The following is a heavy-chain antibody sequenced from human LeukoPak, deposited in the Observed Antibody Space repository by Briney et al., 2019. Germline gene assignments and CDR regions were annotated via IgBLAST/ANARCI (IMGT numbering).Heavy chain of an antibody. J-gene: IGHJ4*02. CDR1: GFTVITND. Sequence: GGSLRLSCAASGFTVITNDMTWVRQAPGKGLEWVSTISDSGTSTFYADSVKGRFTISRDNSKNTLYVQMNSLRAEDTAVYYCAKRDYYSFDYWGQGTLVTVSS. CDR3: AKRDYYSFDY. D-gene: IGHD2/OR15-2a*01. V-gene: IGHV3-23*01. CDR2: ISDSGTST.